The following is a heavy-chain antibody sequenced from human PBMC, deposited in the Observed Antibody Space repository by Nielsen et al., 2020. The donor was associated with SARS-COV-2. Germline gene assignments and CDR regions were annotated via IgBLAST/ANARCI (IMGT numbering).Heavy chain of an antibody. CDR2: INTNTGNP. CDR3: ARVDSSSWYRYGWFDP. V-gene: IGHV7-4-1*02. CDR1: GYTFTSYA. Sequence: ASVRVSCKASGYTFTSYAMNWVRQAPGQGLERMGWINTNTGNPTYAQGFTGRFVFSLDTSVSTAYLQISNLKAEDTAVYYCARVDSSSWYRYGWFDPWGQGTLVTVSS. D-gene: IGHD6-13*01. J-gene: IGHJ5*02.